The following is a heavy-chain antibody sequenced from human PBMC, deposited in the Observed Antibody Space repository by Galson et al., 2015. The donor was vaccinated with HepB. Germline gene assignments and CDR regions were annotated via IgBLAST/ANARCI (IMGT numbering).Heavy chain of an antibody. CDR3: ARSISGYYMYYFDY. V-gene: IGHV4-61*01. CDR2: IDYSGST. CDR1: GGSVTSGSYY. J-gene: IGHJ4*02. D-gene: IGHD3-3*01. Sequence: ATLSLTCTLSGGSVTSGSYYWRWIRQPPGKGLEWIGYIDYSGSTKYNPSLKSRVTIFIDASKNQFSLRLTSVTAADTAVYYCARSISGYYMYYFDYWGQGSLVTVSS.